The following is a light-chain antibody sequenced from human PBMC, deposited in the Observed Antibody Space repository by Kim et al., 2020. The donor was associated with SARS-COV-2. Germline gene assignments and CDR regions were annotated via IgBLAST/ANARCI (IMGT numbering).Light chain of an antibody. V-gene: IGLV3-19*01. J-gene: IGLJ2*01. CDR1: SLRSYY. Sequence: SSELTQDPAVSVALGQTVRITCQGDSLRSYYASWYQQKPGQAPLLVIYGKNNRPSGIPDRFSGSSSGNTASLTITGAQAEDEADYYYNSRDSNDNNLVFGGGTQLTVL. CDR3: NSRDSNDNNLV. CDR2: GKN.